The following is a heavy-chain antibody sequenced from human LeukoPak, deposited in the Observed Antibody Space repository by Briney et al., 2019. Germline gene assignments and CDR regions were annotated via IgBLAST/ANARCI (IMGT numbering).Heavy chain of an antibody. V-gene: IGHV3-48*04. CDR1: GFTFSSYS. CDR3: ARDWDYGDSTIRDY. D-gene: IGHD4-17*01. Sequence: GGSLRLSCAASGFTFSSYSMNWVRQAPGKGLEWVSYISSSSSTIYYADSVKGRFTISRDNAKNSLYLQMNSLRAEDTAVYYCARDWDYGDSTIRDYWGQGTLVTVSS. J-gene: IGHJ4*02. CDR2: ISSSSSTI.